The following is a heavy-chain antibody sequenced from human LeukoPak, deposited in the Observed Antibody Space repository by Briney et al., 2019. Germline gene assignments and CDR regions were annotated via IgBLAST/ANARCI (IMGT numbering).Heavy chain of an antibody. CDR3: AGSSPGYSSSWYDY. J-gene: IGHJ4*02. CDR2: IYYSGST. CDR1: GGSISNSGYY. V-gene: IGHV4-39*07. D-gene: IGHD6-13*01. Sequence: SETLSLTCTVSGGSISNSGYYWAWIRQPPGKGLDWIGSIYYSGSTYYNSSLKSRVTISEDTSKNQFSVKLSSVTAADTAVYYCAGSSPGYSSSWYDYWGQGTLVTVSS.